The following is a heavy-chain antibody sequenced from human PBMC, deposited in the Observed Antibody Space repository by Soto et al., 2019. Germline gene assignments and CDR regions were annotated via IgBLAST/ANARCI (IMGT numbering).Heavy chain of an antibody. V-gene: IGHV4-59*01. D-gene: IGHD4-17*01. Sequence: PSETLSLTCTVSGGSISSYYWSWIRQPPGKGLEWIGYIYYSGSTNYNPSLKSRVTISVDTSKNQFSLKLSSVTAADTAVYYCARDRTTYGDLYYYYGMDVWGQGTTVTVSS. J-gene: IGHJ6*02. CDR2: IYYSGST. CDR3: ARDRTTYGDLYYYYGMDV. CDR1: GGSISSYY.